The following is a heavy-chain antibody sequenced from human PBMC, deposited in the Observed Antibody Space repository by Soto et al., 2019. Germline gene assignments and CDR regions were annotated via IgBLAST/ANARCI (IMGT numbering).Heavy chain of an antibody. Sequence: QVQLVGSGGGVVQPGRSLRLSCAASGFTFSSYGKHWVRQAPGKGLEWVAVISYDGSNKYYADSVKGRFTISRDNSKNTLYLQMNSLRAEDTPVYNCAKDVVVGATTGLGDYFYYYGMDVWGKGTTVTVSS. D-gene: IGHD1-26*01. CDR3: AKDVVVGATTGLGDYFYYYGMDV. V-gene: IGHV3-30*18. CDR1: GFTFSSYG. CDR2: ISYDGSNK. J-gene: IGHJ6*04.